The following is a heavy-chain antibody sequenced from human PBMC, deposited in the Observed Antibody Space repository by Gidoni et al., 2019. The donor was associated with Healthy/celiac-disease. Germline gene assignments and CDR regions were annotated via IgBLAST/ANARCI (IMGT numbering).Heavy chain of an antibody. CDR2: IYWDDDK. CDR1: GFSLSTSGVG. V-gene: IGHV2-5*02. Sequence: QITLKESGPTLVKPTQTLTPTCTFSGFSLSTSGVGVGWIRQPPGKALEWLALIYWDDDKRYSPSLKSRLTITKDTSKNQVVLTMTNMDPVDTATYYCAHQDIAVRGCGYWGQGTLVTVSS. CDR3: AHQDIAVRGCGY. J-gene: IGHJ4*02. D-gene: IGHD3-10*01.